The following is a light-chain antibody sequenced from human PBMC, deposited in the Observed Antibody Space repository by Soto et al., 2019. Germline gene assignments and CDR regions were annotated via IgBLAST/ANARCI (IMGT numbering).Light chain of an antibody. CDR1: SSDFGSYNS. Sequence: QSALTQPPSASGSPRQSVTISCTGTSSDFGSYNSVSWYQQHPGKAPKLMIYEVNKRPSGVPDRFSGSKSGNTASLTVSGLQAEDEADYYCSSYAGSNNFGVFGTGTKLTVL. CDR2: EVN. J-gene: IGLJ1*01. V-gene: IGLV2-8*01. CDR3: SSYAGSNNFGV.